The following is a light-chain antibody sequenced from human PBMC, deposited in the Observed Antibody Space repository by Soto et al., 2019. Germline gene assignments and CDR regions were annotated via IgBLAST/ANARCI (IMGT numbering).Light chain of an antibody. CDR1: QSVSSN. V-gene: IGKV3-15*01. CDR2: DAA. J-gene: IGKJ4*01. CDR3: QQYNDWPLT. Sequence: EIVMTQSPATLYVSPGERATLSCRASQSVSSNLAWYQQKPGQTPRLLIYDAASRATCIPARFSGSGSGTDFTITISSLQSEDFAVYYCQQYNDWPLTFGGGTNVEIK.